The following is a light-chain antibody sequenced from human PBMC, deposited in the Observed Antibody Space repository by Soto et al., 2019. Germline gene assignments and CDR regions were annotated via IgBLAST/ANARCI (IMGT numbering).Light chain of an antibody. Sequence: EIVLTQSPATLSLSPGERATLSCGVSQSVSSSYLAWYQQKPGLTPRLLIYDASSTATGIPDRFSGSGSGTDFPLTISRLEPEDFGVYYCQQYGSSLWTVGQRTKVEIK. J-gene: IGKJ1*01. CDR1: QSVSSSY. V-gene: IGKV3D-20*01. CDR2: DAS. CDR3: QQYGSSLWT.